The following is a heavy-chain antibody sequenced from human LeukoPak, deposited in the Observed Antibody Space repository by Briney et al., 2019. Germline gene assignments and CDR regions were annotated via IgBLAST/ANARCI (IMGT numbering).Heavy chain of an antibody. CDR3: ARGIRLQAAAGTGTGTNY. CDR2: INPNSGGT. V-gene: IGHV1-2*02. Sequence: ASVKVSCKASGYTSTSYAISWVRQAPGQGLEWMGWINPNSGGTNYAQKFQGRVTMTRDTSISTAYMELSRLRSDDTAVYYCARGIRLQAAAGTGTGTNYWGQGTLVTVSS. D-gene: IGHD6-13*01. CDR1: GYTSTSYA. J-gene: IGHJ4*02.